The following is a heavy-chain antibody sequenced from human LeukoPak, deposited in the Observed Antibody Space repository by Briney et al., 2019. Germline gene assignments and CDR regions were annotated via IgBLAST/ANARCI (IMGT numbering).Heavy chain of an antibody. CDR2: ISGSGDYT. Sequence: GGPLRLSCAAWGFIFSSYAMSWAPQAPGEGVEGVSVISGSGDYTYYADSVKGRFTVSRHNYKNTLYLQINSLGAEDTALHYCARSSGYTGYDDNWFDPWGQGTLVIVSS. J-gene: IGHJ5*02. CDR3: ARSSGYTGYDDNWFDP. CDR1: GFIFSSYA. D-gene: IGHD5-12*01. V-gene: IGHV3-23*01.